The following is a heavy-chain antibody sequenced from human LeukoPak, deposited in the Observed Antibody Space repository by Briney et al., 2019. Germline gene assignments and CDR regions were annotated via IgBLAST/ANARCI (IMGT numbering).Heavy chain of an antibody. J-gene: IGHJ5*02. V-gene: IGHV3-48*03. CDR3: AREFSQDLPRRPYNYFDP. Sequence: GGSLRLSCAASGFTLSSYEMNWVRLAPGKGLEWISYISRTGNSIYYADSVKGRFTISRDSAKNSLYLQMNSLRADDTAIYYCAREFSQDLPRRPYNYFDPWGQGTLVTVSS. CDR1: GFTLSSYE. D-gene: IGHD3/OR15-3a*01. CDR2: ISRTGNSI.